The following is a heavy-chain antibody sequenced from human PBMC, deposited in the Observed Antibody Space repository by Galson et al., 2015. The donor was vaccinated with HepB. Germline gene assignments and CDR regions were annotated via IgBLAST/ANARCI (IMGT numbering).Heavy chain of an antibody. Sequence: SVKVSCKASGYTFTSYAMNWVRQAPGQGLGWMGWINTNTGNPTYAQGFTGRFVFSLDTSVSTAYLQISSLKAEDTAVYYCAAVIEGTGERHYYYYMDVWGKGTTVTVSS. CDR1: GYTFTSYA. CDR2: INTNTGNP. J-gene: IGHJ6*03. V-gene: IGHV7-4-1*02. D-gene: IGHD7-27*01. CDR3: AAVIEGTGERHYYYYMDV.